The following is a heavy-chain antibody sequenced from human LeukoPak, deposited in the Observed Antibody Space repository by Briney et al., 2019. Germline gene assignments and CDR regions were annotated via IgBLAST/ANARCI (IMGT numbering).Heavy chain of an antibody. D-gene: IGHD3-22*01. Sequence: GGSLRLSCAASGFTFSSYAMHWVRQAPGKGLDWVAVISHDGNNKYNADSVKGRFTISRDNSKNTLYLQMNSLRAEDTAVYYCARALPIAMIVVVYPGGMDVWGQGTTVTVSS. J-gene: IGHJ6*02. CDR1: GFTFSSYA. CDR2: ISHDGNNK. CDR3: ARALPIAMIVVVYPGGMDV. V-gene: IGHV3-30-3*01.